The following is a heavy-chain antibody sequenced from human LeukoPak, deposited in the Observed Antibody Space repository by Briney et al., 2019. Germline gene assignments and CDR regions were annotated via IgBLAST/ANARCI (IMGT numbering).Heavy chain of an antibody. CDR1: GGSISSYY. Sequence: SETLSLTCTVSGGSISSYYWSWIRQPPGKGLEWIGYIYYSGSTNYNPSLKNRVTISVDTSKNQFSLKLSSVTAADTAVYYCARGIAAAANWFDPWGQGTLVTVSS. CDR2: IYYSGST. D-gene: IGHD6-13*01. J-gene: IGHJ5*02. CDR3: ARGIAAAANWFDP. V-gene: IGHV4-59*01.